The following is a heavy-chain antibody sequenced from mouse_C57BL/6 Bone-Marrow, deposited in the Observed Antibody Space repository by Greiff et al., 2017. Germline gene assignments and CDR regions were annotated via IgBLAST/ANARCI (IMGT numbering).Heavy chain of an antibody. CDR3: IVGNYAWFAY. D-gene: IGHD2-1*01. CDR2: INPGSGGT. CDR1: GYAFTNYL. V-gene: IGHV1-54*01. Sequence: QVQLQQSGAELVRPGTSVKVSCKASGYAFTNYLIEWVKQRPGQGLEWIGVINPGSGGTNYNEKFKGKATLTADKSSSTAYMQLSSLTSEDSAVYFCIVGNYAWFAYWGQGTLVTVSA. J-gene: IGHJ3*01.